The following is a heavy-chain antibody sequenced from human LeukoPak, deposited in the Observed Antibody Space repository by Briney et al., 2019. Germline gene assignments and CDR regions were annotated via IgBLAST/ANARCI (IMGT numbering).Heavy chain of an antibody. Sequence: RGSLRLSCAASGFTFSSYAMHWVRQAPGKGLEWVAVISYDGSNKYYADSVKGRFTISRDNSKNTLYLQMNSLRAEDTAVYYCARTTYYYDSSGYAYWGQGTLVTVSS. CDR2: ISYDGSNK. CDR3: ARTTYYYDSSGYAY. CDR1: GFTFSSYA. D-gene: IGHD3-22*01. J-gene: IGHJ4*02. V-gene: IGHV3-30-3*01.